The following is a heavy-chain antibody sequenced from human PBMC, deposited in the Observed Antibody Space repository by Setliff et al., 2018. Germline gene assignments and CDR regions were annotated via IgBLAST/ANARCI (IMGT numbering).Heavy chain of an antibody. V-gene: IGHV4-38-2*02. CDR2: LYRTANT. CDR1: GGSISPYF. CDR3: ARQSGSGSSPYFDF. Sequence: SETLSLTCTVSGGSISPYFWGWIRQSPGKGLEWIGSLYRTANTYYNPAVRSRVTISPDTSKNQFSLKLTSVTAADTAVYYCARQSGSGSSPYFDFWGQGTLVTVSS. D-gene: IGHD3-10*01. J-gene: IGHJ4*02.